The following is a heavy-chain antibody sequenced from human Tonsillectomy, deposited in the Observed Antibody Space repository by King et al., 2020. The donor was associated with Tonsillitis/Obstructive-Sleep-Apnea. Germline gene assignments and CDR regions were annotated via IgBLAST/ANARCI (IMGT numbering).Heavy chain of an antibody. CDR2: IYWDDDK. Sequence: TLKESGPTLVKPTQTLTLTCTFSGFSLSTGGVGVGWIRQPPGKALEWLALIYWDDDKRYSPSLKSRLTITKDTSKTQVVLTMTNMDPVDTATYYCALGTYVSDTFDIWGQGTMVTVSS. CDR1: GFSLSTGGVG. D-gene: IGHD3-16*01. J-gene: IGHJ3*02. V-gene: IGHV2-5*02. CDR3: ALGTYVSDTFDI.